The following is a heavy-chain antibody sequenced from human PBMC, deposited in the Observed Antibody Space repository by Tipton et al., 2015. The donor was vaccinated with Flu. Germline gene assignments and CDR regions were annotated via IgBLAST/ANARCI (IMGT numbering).Heavy chain of an antibody. D-gene: IGHD3-22*01. CDR2: IYSGGST. V-gene: IGHV3-53*04. J-gene: IGHJ6*02. CDR1: GFTVSSNY. Sequence: QLVQSGGGLVQPGGSLRLSCAASGFTVSSNYMSWVRQAPGKGLEWVSVIYSGGSTYYADSVKGRFTISRHNSKNTLYLQMNSLRAEDTAVYYCARDRPYYYDSSGYAEYSYYGMDVWGQGTTVTVSS. CDR3: ARDRPYYYDSSGYAEYSYYGMDV.